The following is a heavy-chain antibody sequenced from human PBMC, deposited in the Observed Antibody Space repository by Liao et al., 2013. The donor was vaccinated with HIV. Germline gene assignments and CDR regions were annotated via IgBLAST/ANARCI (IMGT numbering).Heavy chain of an antibody. V-gene: IGHV4-34*01. CDR3: ARVGFRYWFFDL. Sequence: QVQLQQWGAGLLKPSETLSLTCAVYGGSFSGYYWSWIRQPPGKGLEWIGCIYHTGSTYYNPSLKSRVTISVDRSKNQFSLKLSSVTAADTAVYYCARVGFRYWFFDLWGRGTLVTVSS. J-gene: IGHJ2*01. CDR1: GGSFSGYY. D-gene: IGHD3-10*01. CDR2: IYHTGST.